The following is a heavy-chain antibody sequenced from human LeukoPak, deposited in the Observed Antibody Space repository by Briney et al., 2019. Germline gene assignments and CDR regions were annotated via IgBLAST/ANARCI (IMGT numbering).Heavy chain of an antibody. V-gene: IGHV3-30*02. CDR1: GFIFSNYG. CDR2: TRSDGSDK. Sequence: GESLRLSCGAFGFIFSNYGMHRVRQAPGKGLEWVAFTRSDGSDKYYTDSVKGRFTISRDNSKNTLYLQMNSLRAEDTAVYYCGKHDSASDYWGQGTLVTVSS. CDR3: GKHDSASDY. D-gene: IGHD1-26*01. J-gene: IGHJ4*02.